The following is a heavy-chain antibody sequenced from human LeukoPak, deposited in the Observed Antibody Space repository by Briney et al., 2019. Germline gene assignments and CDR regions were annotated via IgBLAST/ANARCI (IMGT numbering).Heavy chain of an antibody. V-gene: IGHV1-18*01. CDR1: GHTFSNYG. D-gene: IGHD1-26*01. J-gene: IGHJ4*02. Sequence: GASVKVSCKTSGHTFSNYGVSWVRQAPGQGLEWMGWISAYNGETHYSQKFEVQGRVTLTTDTSTSTAYMELRSLRSDDTAVYYCARDTGSYYSPDSWGQGTLVTVSS. CDR3: ARDTGSYYSPDS. CDR2: ISAYNGET.